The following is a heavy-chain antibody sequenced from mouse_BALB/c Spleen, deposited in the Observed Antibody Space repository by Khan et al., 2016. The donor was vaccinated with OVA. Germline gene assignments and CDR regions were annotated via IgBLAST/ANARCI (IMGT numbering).Heavy chain of an antibody. J-gene: IGHJ2*01. CDR2: IRYSGST. CDR1: GYSITSGYG. D-gene: IGHD1-2*01. V-gene: IGHV3-1*02. CDR3: ARTARIKY. Sequence: EVQLVESGPGLVKPSQSLSLTCTVTGYSITSGYGWNWIRQFPGNKLEWIGYIRYSGSTNYNPSLKSRISITRDTSKNQFFLQLNSVTTEDTATYYCARTARIKYWGQGTTLTVSA.